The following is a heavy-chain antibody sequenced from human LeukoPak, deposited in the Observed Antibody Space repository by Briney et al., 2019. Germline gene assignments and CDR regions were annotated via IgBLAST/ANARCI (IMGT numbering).Heavy chain of an antibody. CDR2: IYRGGST. Sequence: GESLKISCAASGFTVSSNYMSWVRQAPGKGLEWVSVIYRGGSTYYADSVKGRFTISRDNSKNTLYLQMNSLRAEDTAVYYCARIRGGWYIDYWGQGTLVTVSS. CDR3: ARIRGGWYIDY. J-gene: IGHJ4*02. V-gene: IGHV3-53*01. D-gene: IGHD3-10*01. CDR1: GFTVSSNY.